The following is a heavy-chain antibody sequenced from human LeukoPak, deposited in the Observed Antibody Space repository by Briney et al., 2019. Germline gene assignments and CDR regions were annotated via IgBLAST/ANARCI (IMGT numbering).Heavy chain of an antibody. J-gene: IGHJ4*02. Sequence: WASVKVSCKASGYTFTSYGISWVRQAPGQGLEWMGWISAYNGNTNYAQKLQGRVTMTTDTSTSTAYMELRSLRSDGTAVYYCARDPKYCSSTSCYPLDYWGQGTLVTVSS. CDR2: ISAYNGNT. CDR3: ARDPKYCSSTSCYPLDY. V-gene: IGHV1-18*01. D-gene: IGHD2-2*01. CDR1: GYTFTSYG.